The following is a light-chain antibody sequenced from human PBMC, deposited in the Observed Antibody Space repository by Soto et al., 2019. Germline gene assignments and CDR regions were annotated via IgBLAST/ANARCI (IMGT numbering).Light chain of an antibody. Sequence: QSALTQPASVSGSPGQSITISCTGTSSDVGSCSYVSWYQQHPGKAPKLIIYEVSDRPSGLSNRFSGSKSGNTASLTISGLQADDEADYYCSSCTSSNTLYVFGSGTKVTVL. J-gene: IGLJ1*01. CDR3: SSCTSSNTLYV. V-gene: IGLV2-14*01. CDR2: EVS. CDR1: SSDVGSCSY.